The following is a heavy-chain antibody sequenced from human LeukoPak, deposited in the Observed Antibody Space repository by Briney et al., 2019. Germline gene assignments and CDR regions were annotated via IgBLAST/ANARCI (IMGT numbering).Heavy chain of an antibody. CDR1: GYTFTGYY. CDR2: INPNSGGT. Sequence: GASVQVSCKASGYTFTGYYMHWVRPAPGQGLEWMGWINPNSGGTNYAQRFQGRVTMTRDTSISTAYMELSRLRSDDTAVYYCARGLYGMDVWGQGTTVTVSS. J-gene: IGHJ6*02. CDR3: ARGLYGMDV. V-gene: IGHV1-2*02.